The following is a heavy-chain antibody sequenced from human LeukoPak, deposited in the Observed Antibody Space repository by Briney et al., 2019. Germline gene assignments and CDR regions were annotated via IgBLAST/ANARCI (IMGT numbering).Heavy chain of an antibody. Sequence: GGSLRLSCAASGFTFSSYGMSWVRQVPGKGLEWVSFITTSGATTSYADSVKGRFTISRDNPRNTLYMQMNSLRDEDTALYYCAIMHGYYDGSGYWVQWGQGTLVTVSS. J-gene: IGHJ4*02. V-gene: IGHV3-23*01. D-gene: IGHD3-22*01. CDR3: AIMHGYYDGSGYWVQ. CDR1: GFTFSSYG. CDR2: ITTSGATT.